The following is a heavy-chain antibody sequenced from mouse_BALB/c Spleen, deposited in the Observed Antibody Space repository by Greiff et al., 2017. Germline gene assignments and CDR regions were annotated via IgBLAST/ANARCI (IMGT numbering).Heavy chain of an antibody. CDR2: INSNGGST. J-gene: IGHJ4*01. CDR1: GFTFSSYG. Sequence: EVQLVESGGGLVQPGGSLKLSCAASGFTFSSYGMSWVRQTPDKRLELVATINSNGGSTYYPDSVKGRFTISRDNAKNTLYLQMSSLKSEDTAMYYCARGEGGNPGAMDYWGQGTSVTVSS. V-gene: IGHV5-6-3*01. CDR3: ARGEGGNPGAMDY. D-gene: IGHD2-1*01.